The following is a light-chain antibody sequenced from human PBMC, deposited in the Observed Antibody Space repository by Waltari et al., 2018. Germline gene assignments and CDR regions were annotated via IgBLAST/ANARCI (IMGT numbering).Light chain of an antibody. CDR2: AAS. J-gene: IGKJ5*01. V-gene: IGKV1-9*01. CDR1: QGIYSY. CDR3: QQLNSYPIT. Sequence: IQLTQSPSSLSASVGDRVTITCRASQGIYSYLAWYQQKPGKAPKLLIYAASHLESGVPSRLSGSGSGTEFTLTISSLQPEDFATYYCQQLNSYPITFGQGTRLEIK.